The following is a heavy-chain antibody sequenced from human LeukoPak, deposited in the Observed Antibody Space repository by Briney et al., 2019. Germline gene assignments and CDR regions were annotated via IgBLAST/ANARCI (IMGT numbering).Heavy chain of an antibody. CDR1: GYTFTGYY. Sequence: ASVKVSCKASGYTFTGYYMHWVRQARGQGLEWMGWINPNSGGTNYAQKFQGRVTMTRDTSISTAYMELSRLRSDDTAVYYCARDESYYYDSSGYYRTDAFDIWGQGTMVTVSS. CDR3: ARDESYYYDSSGYYRTDAFDI. V-gene: IGHV1-2*02. CDR2: INPNSGGT. J-gene: IGHJ3*02. D-gene: IGHD3-22*01.